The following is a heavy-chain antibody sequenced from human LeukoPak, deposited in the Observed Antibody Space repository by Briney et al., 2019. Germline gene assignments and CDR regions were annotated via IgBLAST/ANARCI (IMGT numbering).Heavy chain of an antibody. D-gene: IGHD7-27*01. CDR1: GFTFSSYE. CDR2: ISSSGSTI. CDR3: AKAANWGSFDY. Sequence: GGSLRLSCAASGFTFSSYEMNWVRQAPGKGLEWVSYISSSGSTIYYADSVKGRFTISRDNSKNTLYLQMNSLRAEDTAVYYCAKAANWGSFDYWGQGTLVTVSS. V-gene: IGHV3-48*03. J-gene: IGHJ4*02.